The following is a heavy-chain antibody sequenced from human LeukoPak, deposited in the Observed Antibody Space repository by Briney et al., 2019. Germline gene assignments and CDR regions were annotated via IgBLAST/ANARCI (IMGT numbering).Heavy chain of an antibody. CDR1: GFTFSSYW. Sequence: GGSLRLSCAATGFTFSSYWMSWVRQAPGKGLEWVAYIKHDGSAKNYVDSVKGRFTISRDNAKNSLYLQMSSLRAEDTAMYYCARDYFKDYWGQGTLVTVSS. CDR2: IKHDGSAK. V-gene: IGHV3-7*01. CDR3: ARDYFKDY. J-gene: IGHJ4*02. D-gene: IGHD2/OR15-2a*01.